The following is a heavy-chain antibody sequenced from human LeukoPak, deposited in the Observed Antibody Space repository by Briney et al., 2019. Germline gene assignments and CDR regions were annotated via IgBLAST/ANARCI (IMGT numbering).Heavy chain of an antibody. CDR1: GGSFSGYY. CDR2: IYTSGST. Sequence: SETLSLXCAVYGGSFSGYYWSWIRQPAGKGLEWIGRIYTSGSTNYDPSLKSRVTMSVDTSKNQFSLKLSSVTAADTAVYYCAREYSSGWDYFDYWGQGTLVTVSS. V-gene: IGHV4-59*10. CDR3: AREYSSGWDYFDY. J-gene: IGHJ4*02. D-gene: IGHD6-19*01.